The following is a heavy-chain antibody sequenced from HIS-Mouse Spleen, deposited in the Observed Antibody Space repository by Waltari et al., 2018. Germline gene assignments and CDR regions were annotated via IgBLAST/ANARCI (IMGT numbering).Heavy chain of an antibody. D-gene: IGHD4-4*01. CDR2: TKPNSGNT. CDR1: GYTFTSYD. CDR3: ARGHDYSNYFDY. Sequence: QVQLVQSGAEVKKPGASVKVSCKASGYTFTSYDINWVRQATGQGLGWMGWTKPNSGNTGYAQKSQGRVTMTRKTSISTAYMELSSLRSEDTAVYYCARGHDYSNYFDYWGQGTLVTVSS. J-gene: IGHJ4*02. V-gene: IGHV1-8*01.